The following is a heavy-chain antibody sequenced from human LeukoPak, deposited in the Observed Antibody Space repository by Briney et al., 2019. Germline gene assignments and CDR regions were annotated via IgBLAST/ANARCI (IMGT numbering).Heavy chain of an antibody. CDR2: ISSNGGST. J-gene: IGHJ5*02. Sequence: PGGSLRLSCAASGFTLSSYAIHWVRQAPGRGLEYVSGISSNGGSTYYANSVKGRFIISRDNSKDTLYLQMGSLRAEDMAVYYCVRGSSTGCHANWLEPWGQGTLVTVSS. D-gene: IGHD2-2*01. CDR3: VRGSSTGCHANWLEP. V-gene: IGHV3-64*01. CDR1: GFTLSSYA.